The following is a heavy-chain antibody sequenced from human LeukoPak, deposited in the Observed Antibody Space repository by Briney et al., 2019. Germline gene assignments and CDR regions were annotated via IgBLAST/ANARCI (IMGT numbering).Heavy chain of an antibody. J-gene: IGHJ4*02. V-gene: IGHV3-48*04. Sequence: PGGSLRLSCAASGFTFSSCGYHWVRQAPGKGLEWVSYISSSGSTIYYADSVKGRFTISRDNAKNSLYLQMNSLRAEDTAVYYCARDGGSYAHRSYDYWGQGTLVTVSS. CDR3: ARDGGSYAHRSYDY. CDR2: ISSSGSTI. CDR1: GFTFSSCG. D-gene: IGHD1-26*01.